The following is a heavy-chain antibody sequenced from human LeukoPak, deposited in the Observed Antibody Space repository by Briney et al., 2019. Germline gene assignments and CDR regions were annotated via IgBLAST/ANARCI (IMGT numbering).Heavy chain of an antibody. CDR2: IYYSGST. J-gene: IGHJ3*02. CDR3: ARDGGGENYYDSSGYPDI. Sequence: SQTLSLTCTVSGGSISSGGYYWSWIRQHPGKGLEWIGYIYYSGSTYYNPSLKSRVTISVDTSKNQFSLKLSSVTAADTAVYYCARDGGGENYYDSSGYPDIWGQGTMVTVSS. CDR1: GGSISSGGYY. D-gene: IGHD3-22*01. V-gene: IGHV4-31*03.